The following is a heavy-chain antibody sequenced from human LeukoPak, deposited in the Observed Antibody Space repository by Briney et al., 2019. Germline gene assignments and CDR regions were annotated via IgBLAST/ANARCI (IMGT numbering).Heavy chain of an antibody. J-gene: IGHJ4*02. V-gene: IGHV3-7*01. CDR3: ARDATYCTNGVCYTRFDY. CDR1: GFTFTSHW. CDR2: MNLDGSEK. Sequence: PGRSLRLSCAASGFTFTSHWMSWVRQAPGKGLEWVARMNLDGSEKYYVDSVKGRFTISRDNAKTSLYLEMNSLRAEDTAVYYCARDATYCTNGVCYTRFDYWGQGTLVTVSS. D-gene: IGHD2-8*01.